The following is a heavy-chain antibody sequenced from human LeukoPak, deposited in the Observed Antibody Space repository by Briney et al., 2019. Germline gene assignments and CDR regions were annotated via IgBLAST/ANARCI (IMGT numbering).Heavy chain of an antibody. CDR2: ISSSGSTI. CDR3: AELDAFDI. V-gene: IGHV3-48*03. D-gene: IGHD1-26*01. CDR1: GFTFSSYE. Sequence: PGGSLRLSCAASGFTFSSYEMNLVRQAPGKGLEWVSYISSSGSTIYYADSVRGRFTISRDNAKNSLYLQMNSLRAEDTAVYYCAELDAFDIWGQGTMVTVSS. J-gene: IGHJ3*02.